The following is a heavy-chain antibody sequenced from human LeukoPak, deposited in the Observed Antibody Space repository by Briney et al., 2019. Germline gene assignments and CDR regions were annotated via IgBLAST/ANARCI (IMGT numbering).Heavy chain of an antibody. CDR2: VEHDGSRT. V-gene: IGHV3-74*01. CDR1: GFTFTSYW. D-gene: IGHD4-17*01. J-gene: IGHJ4*02. Sequence: GGSLRLSCAASGFTFTSYWMHWVRQPPGKGLVWVSRVEHDGSRTAYADSVTGRFTIPRDNARSMVYLQMNSLRAEDTAVYYCATDLGWGQGTLVTVSS. CDR3: ATDLG.